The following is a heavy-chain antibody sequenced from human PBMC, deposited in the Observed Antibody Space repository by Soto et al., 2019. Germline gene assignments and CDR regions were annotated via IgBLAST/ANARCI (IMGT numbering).Heavy chain of an antibody. J-gene: IGHJ4*02. D-gene: IGHD5-18*01. CDR3: ARTRIQLWTPDY. CDR2: ISPKTGET. Sequence: EASVKVSCKASGYTFTGPYIQWVRQAPGQGLEWMGWISPKTGETKYAQKFQGWVTITRDTSINTAYMEVNRLKFNDSAVYYCARTRIQLWTPDYWGQGTQVTVSS. V-gene: IGHV1-2*04. CDR1: GYTFTGPY.